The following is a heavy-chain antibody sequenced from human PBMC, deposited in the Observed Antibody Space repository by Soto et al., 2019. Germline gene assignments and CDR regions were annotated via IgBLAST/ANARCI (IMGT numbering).Heavy chain of an antibody. D-gene: IGHD6-19*01. J-gene: IGHJ5*02. CDR3: ARARLAGTFNYFDA. V-gene: IGHV4-59*01. CDR2: IYYNGST. CDR1: GGSLINYY. Sequence: LSLTCTDSGGSLINYYWSWIRHPPGKGLEWIAYIYYNGSTKYNPSHNSRVTISLDTSKNQFSLKLTSVTAADTAIYYFARARLAGTFNYFDAWGQGTLVTVSS.